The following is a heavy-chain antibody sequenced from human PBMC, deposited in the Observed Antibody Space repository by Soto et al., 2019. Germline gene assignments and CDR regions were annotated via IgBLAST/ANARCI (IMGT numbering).Heavy chain of an antibody. J-gene: IGHJ6*02. CDR3: ARGKKIWGGYYKFYYYYGMDV. Sequence: ASLKGSCKASGYGFTGYVSDWVRQDTGQGLEWMGWMNPNSGNTGYAQKFQGRVTMTRNTSISTAYMELSSLRSEDTAVYYCARGKKIWGGYYKFYYYYGMDVWGQGTTVTVSS. CDR2: MNPNSGNT. D-gene: IGHD3-3*01. CDR1: GYGFTGYV. V-gene: IGHV1-8*01.